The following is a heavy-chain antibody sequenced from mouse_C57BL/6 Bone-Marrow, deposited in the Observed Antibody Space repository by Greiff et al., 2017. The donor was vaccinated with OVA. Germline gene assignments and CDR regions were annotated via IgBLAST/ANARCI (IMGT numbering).Heavy chain of an antibody. D-gene: IGHD1-1*01. Sequence: EVQLQESGPVLVKPGASVKMSCKASGYTFTDYYMNWVKQSHGKSLEWIGVINPYNGGTSYNQKFKGKATLTVDKSSSTAYMELNSLTSEDSAVYYCAGIYDFYAMDYWGQGTSVTVSS. V-gene: IGHV1-19*01. CDR1: GYTFTDYY. CDR2: INPYNGGT. J-gene: IGHJ4*01. CDR3: AGIYDFYAMDY.